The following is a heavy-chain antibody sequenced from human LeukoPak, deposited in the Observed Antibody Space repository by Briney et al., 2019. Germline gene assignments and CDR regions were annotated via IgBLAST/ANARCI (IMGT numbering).Heavy chain of an antibody. J-gene: IGHJ4*02. CDR1: GFTFSSYG. Sequence: PGGSLRLSRAASGFTFSSYGMHWVRQAPGKGLEWVAVIWYDGSNKYYADSVKGRFTISRDNSKNTLYLQMNSLRAEDTAVYYCARDLVWGSYRYMDYWGQGTLVTVSS. D-gene: IGHD3-16*02. CDR2: IWYDGSNK. CDR3: ARDLVWGSYRYMDY. V-gene: IGHV3-33*01.